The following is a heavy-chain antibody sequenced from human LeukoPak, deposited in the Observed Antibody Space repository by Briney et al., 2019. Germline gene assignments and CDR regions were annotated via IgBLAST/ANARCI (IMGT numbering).Heavy chain of an antibody. D-gene: IGHD3-3*01. Sequence: PSETLSPTCTVSGGSISSYYWSWIRQPAGKGLEWIGRIYTSGSTNYNPSLKSRVTMSVDTSKNQFSLKLSSVTAADTAVYYCARQGYYDFWSGYYLDDWGQGTLVTVSS. CDR3: ARQGYYDFWSGYYLDD. V-gene: IGHV4-4*07. CDR1: GGSISSYY. J-gene: IGHJ4*02. CDR2: IYTSGST.